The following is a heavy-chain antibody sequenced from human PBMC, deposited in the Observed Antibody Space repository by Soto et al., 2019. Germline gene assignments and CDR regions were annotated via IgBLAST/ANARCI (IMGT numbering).Heavy chain of an antibody. CDR2: ISAYNGNT. V-gene: IGHV1-18*01. D-gene: IGHD4-17*01. CDR3: AKNDYRDYYFDY. Sequence: ASVKVSCKASGYTFTSYGISWVRQAPGQGLEWMGWISAYNGNTNYAQKLQGRVTMTTDTSTSTAYMELRSLRSDDTAVYYCAKNDYRDYYFDYWGQGTLVTVSS. J-gene: IGHJ4*02. CDR1: GYTFTSYG.